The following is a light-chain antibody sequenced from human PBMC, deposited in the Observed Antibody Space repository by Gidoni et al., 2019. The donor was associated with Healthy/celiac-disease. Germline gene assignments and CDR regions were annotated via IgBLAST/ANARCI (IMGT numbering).Light chain of an antibody. J-gene: IGKJ2*03. CDR2: GAS. CDR1: QSVSSSY. CDR3: QQYGSSPC. Sequence: ELVLPQSPGTLSLSPGERATLSCRASQSVSSSYLAWYQQKPGQAPRLLIYGASSRATGIPDRFSGSGSGTDFTLTISRLEPEDFAVYYCQQYGSSPCFGQGTKLEIK. V-gene: IGKV3-20*01.